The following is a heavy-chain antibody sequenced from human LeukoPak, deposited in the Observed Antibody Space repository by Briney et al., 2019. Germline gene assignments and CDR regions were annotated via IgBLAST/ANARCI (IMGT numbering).Heavy chain of an antibody. CDR1: GGSFSGYY. J-gene: IGHJ4*02. Sequence: PSETMSLTCAVYGGSFSGYYWSWIRQPPGKGLEWIGEINHSGSTNYNPSLKSRVTISVDTSKNQFSLKLSSVTAADTAVYYCARVGLGYGYFDYWGQGTLVTVSS. CDR3: ARVGLGYGYFDY. CDR2: INHSGST. V-gene: IGHV4-34*01. D-gene: IGHD5-18*01.